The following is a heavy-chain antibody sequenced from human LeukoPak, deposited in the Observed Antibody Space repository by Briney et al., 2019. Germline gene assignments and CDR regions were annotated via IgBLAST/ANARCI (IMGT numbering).Heavy chain of an antibody. Sequence: ASVKVACKASGYMFSNYSISWVRQAPGQGLEWMGWIRLYNGNTNYAQKFQGRLTMTTDTSTSTAFMELRSLTSDDTAIYYCARASAHWSDYWGQGTLVTVSS. J-gene: IGHJ4*02. D-gene: IGHD2-8*02. CDR2: IRLYNGNT. CDR1: GYMFSNYS. CDR3: ARASAHWSDY. V-gene: IGHV1-18*01.